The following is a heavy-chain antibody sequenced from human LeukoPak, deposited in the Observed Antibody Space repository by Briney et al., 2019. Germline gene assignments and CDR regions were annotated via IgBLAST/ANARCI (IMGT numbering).Heavy chain of an antibody. Sequence: PGGSLRLSCAASGFTFSSYEMHWVRQAPGKGLEWVSYISSSSLTIYYADSVKGRFTISRDNAKNSLYLQMNSLRDEDTAVYYCARANYGSGSYRALDYWGQGTLVTVSS. J-gene: IGHJ4*02. CDR3: ARANYGSGSYRALDY. D-gene: IGHD3-10*01. V-gene: IGHV3-48*02. CDR1: GFTFSSYE. CDR2: ISSSSLTI.